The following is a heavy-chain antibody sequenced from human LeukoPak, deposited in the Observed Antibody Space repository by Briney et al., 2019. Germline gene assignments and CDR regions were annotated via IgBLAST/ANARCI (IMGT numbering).Heavy chain of an antibody. V-gene: IGHV4-30-4*01. CDR2: IYYSGST. CDR3: ARAPYARYYYGMDV. CDR1: GGSISSGDYY. Sequence: SETLSLTCTVSGGSISSGDYYWRWIRQPPGKGLEWIGYIYYSGSTYYNPSLKSRDTISVDTSKNQFSLKLSSVTAADTAVYYCARAPYARYYYGMDVWGQGTTVTVSS. J-gene: IGHJ6*02. D-gene: IGHD4-17*01.